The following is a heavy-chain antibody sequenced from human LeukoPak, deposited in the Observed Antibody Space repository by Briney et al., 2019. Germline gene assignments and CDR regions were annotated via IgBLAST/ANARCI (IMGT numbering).Heavy chain of an antibody. Sequence: SETLSLTCTVSGGSISSYYWSWIRQPPGKGLEWIGYIYYSGSTNYNPSLKSRVTISVDTSKNQFSLKLSSVTAADTAVYYCARDRLVGVSCSGGSCYPPLFYYGMDVWGQGTTVTVSS. J-gene: IGHJ6*02. CDR2: IYYSGST. V-gene: IGHV4-59*01. CDR1: GGSISSYY. CDR3: ARDRLVGVSCSGGSCYPPLFYYGMDV. D-gene: IGHD2-15*01.